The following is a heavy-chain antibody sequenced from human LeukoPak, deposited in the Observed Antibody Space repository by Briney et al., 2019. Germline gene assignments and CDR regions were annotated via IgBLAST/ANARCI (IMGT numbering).Heavy chain of an antibody. J-gene: IGHJ6*02. Sequence: PSETLSLTCTVSGGSISSYYWSWIRQPPGKGLEWIGYIYYSGSTNYNPSLKSRVTISVDTSKNQFSLKLSSVTAADTAVYYCARGVSGPQYCSGGSCQVGHGVYYYGMDVWGQGTTVTVSS. CDR2: IYYSGST. D-gene: IGHD2-15*01. CDR3: ARGVSGPQYCSGGSCQVGHGVYYYGMDV. V-gene: IGHV4-59*12. CDR1: GGSISSYY.